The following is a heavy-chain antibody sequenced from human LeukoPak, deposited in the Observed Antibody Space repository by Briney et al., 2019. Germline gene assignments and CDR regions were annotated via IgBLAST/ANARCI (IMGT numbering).Heavy chain of an antibody. J-gene: IGHJ5*02. D-gene: IGHD3-10*01. V-gene: IGHV1-46*01. Sequence: ASVKVSCKASGYTFTSYYMHWVRQAPGQGLEWMGIINPSGGSTSYAQKFQGRVTMTRDTSTSTVYMELSSLRSEDTAVYYCARDGEGVTMVRGVYNWFDPWGQGTLVTVSS. CDR1: GYTFTSYY. CDR3: ARDGEGVTMVRGVYNWFDP. CDR2: INPSGGST.